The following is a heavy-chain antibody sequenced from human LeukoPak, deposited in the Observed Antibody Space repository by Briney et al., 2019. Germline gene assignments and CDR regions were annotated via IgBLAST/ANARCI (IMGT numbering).Heavy chain of an antibody. CDR1: GYTLTGYY. J-gene: IGHJ4*02. V-gene: IGHV1-2*02. Sequence: ASVKVSCKASGYTLTGYYIHWVRQAPGQGLERMGWINPNSGGTNYAQKFQGRVTMTSDTSISTAYMELSRLRSDDTAVYYCARDEAGAGTDLDSWGQGTLVTVSS. D-gene: IGHD6-13*01. CDR2: INPNSGGT. CDR3: ARDEAGAGTDLDS.